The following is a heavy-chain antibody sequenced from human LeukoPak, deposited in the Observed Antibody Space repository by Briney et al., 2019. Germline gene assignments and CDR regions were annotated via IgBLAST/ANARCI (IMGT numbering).Heavy chain of an antibody. CDR3: ATGVVPLRGDAFDI. Sequence: GASVKDSCKVSGYTLTELSMHWVRQAPGKGLEWMGGFDPEDGETIYAQKFQGRVTMTEDTSTDTAYMELSSLRSEDTAVYYCATGVVPLRGDAFDIWGQGTMVTVSS. J-gene: IGHJ3*02. CDR1: GYTLTELS. V-gene: IGHV1-24*01. CDR2: FDPEDGET.